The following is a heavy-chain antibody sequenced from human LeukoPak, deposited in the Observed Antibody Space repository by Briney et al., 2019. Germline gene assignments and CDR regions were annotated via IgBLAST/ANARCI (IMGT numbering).Heavy chain of an antibody. CDR1: GGSISSGDYY. D-gene: IGHD4-17*01. CDR2: IYYSGST. J-gene: IGHJ5*02. Sequence: SETLSLTCTVSGGSISSGDYYWSWIRQPPGKGLEWIGYIYYSGSTYYNPPLKSRVTISVDTSKNQFSLKLSSVTAADTAVYYCARVNPHGDYVGWFDPWGQGTLVTVSS. CDR3: ARVNPHGDYVGWFDP. V-gene: IGHV4-30-4*01.